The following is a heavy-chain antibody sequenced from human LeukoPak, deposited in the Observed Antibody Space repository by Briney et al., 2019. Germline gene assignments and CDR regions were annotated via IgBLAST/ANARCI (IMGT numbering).Heavy chain of an antibody. CDR3: ARGYCSSTSCYYVY. J-gene: IGHJ4*02. CDR1: GFTFSSYA. Sequence: PGGSLRLSCAASGFTFSSYAMSWVRQAPGKGLEWVSAISGSGGSTYYADSVKGRFTISRDNSKNTLYLQMNSLRAEDTAVYYCARGYCSSTSCYYVYWGQGTLVTVSS. CDR2: ISGSGGST. D-gene: IGHD2-2*01. V-gene: IGHV3-23*01.